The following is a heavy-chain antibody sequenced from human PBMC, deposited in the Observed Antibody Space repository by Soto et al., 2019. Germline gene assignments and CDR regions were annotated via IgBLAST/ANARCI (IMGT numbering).Heavy chain of an antibody. Sequence: EVQLVESGGTLVQPGGSLRLSCAASGFDASVNYMTWVRQAPVKGLEWVSAINSGGNTFYADSVKGRFTISRDNSKNTLSLQMNSLRVEDTAMYYCVRENYYSGMDVWGQGTAVTVSS. V-gene: IGHV3-66*01. J-gene: IGHJ6*02. CDR1: GFDASVNY. CDR2: INSGGNT. CDR3: VRENYYSGMDV.